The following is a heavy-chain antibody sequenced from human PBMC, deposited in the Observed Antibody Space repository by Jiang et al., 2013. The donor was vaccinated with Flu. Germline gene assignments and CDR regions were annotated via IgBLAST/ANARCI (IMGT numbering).Heavy chain of an antibody. D-gene: IGHD5-24*01. J-gene: IGHJ4*02. Sequence: QLVESGAEVKKPGESLKISCEGSGNSFMNYWIGWVRQTPGEGLEWMGSCILVTLIPRYSPSFQGQVTLSADKSINTAYLQWSRLQASDTAMYYCALAIDGNFYFDYWGQGTLVTVSS. CDR3: ALAIDGNFYFDY. V-gene: IGHV5-51*01. CDR1: GNSFMNYW. CDR2: CILVTLIP.